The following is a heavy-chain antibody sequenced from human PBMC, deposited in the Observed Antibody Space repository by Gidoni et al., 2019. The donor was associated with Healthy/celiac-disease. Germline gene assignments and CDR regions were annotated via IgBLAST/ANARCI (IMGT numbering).Heavy chain of an antibody. CDR1: GGSISSSSYY. CDR3: AREWDSSGYYGQGRDY. V-gene: IGHV4-39*07. CDR2: IYYSGST. D-gene: IGHD3-22*01. Sequence: QLQLQESGPGLVKPSETLSLTCTVSGGSISSSSYYWGWIRQPPGKGLEWIGSIYYSGSTYYNPSLKSRVTISVDTSKNQFSLKLSSVTAADTAVYYCAREWDSSGYYGQGRDYWGQGTLVTVSS. J-gene: IGHJ4*02.